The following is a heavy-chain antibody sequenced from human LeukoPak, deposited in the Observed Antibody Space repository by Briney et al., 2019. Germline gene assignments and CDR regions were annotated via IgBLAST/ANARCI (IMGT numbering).Heavy chain of an antibody. CDR2: INHSGST. Sequence: SETLSLTCAVYGGSFGGYYWSWIRQPPGKGLGWIGEINHSGSTNYNPSLKSRVTISVDTSKNQFSLKLSSVTAADTAVYYCARGRYSYGYYFDYWGQGTLVTVSS. V-gene: IGHV4-34*01. D-gene: IGHD5-18*01. CDR3: ARGRYSYGYYFDY. J-gene: IGHJ4*02. CDR1: GGSFGGYY.